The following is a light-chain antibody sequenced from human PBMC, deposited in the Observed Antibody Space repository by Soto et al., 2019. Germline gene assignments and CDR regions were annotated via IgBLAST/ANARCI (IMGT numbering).Light chain of an antibody. CDR1: QSISSE. Sequence: EIVMTQSPATLSVSPGESATLSCRASQSISSELAWYQQKPGQPPRLLIYGASTRATGDPARFTGSGSGSDFTLTISGLQSEDFAVYYCQQGHNWPLTFGQGTSLEI. CDR3: QQGHNWPLT. J-gene: IGKJ2*01. V-gene: IGKV3-15*01. CDR2: GAS.